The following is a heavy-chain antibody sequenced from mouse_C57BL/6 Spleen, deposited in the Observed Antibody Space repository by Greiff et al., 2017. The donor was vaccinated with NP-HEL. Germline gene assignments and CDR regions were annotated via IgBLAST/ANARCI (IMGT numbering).Heavy chain of an antibody. J-gene: IGHJ4*01. V-gene: IGHV1-80*01. CDR3: ARSGGWLTAMDY. CDR1: GYAFSSYW. D-gene: IGHD2-3*01. CDR2: IYPGDGDT. Sequence: VQLQQSGAELVKPGASVKISCKASGYAFSSYWMNWVKQRPGKGLEWIGQIYPGDGDTNYNGKFKGKATLTAEKSSSTAYMQLSSLTSEDSAVYFCARSGGWLTAMDYWGQRTSVTVSS.